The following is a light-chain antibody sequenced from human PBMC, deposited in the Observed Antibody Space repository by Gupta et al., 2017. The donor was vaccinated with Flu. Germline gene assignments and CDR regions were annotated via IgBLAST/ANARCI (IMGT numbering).Light chain of an antibody. CDR2: GAS. CDR3: QQYGSSPPGLT. V-gene: IGKV3-20*01. J-gene: IGKJ4*01. Sequence: ETVLTQSPGTLSLSPGERATLSCRASQSVSSSYLAWYQQNPGQAPRLLIYGASSRATGIPDRFSGSGSGTDFTLTISRLEPEDFAVYYCQQYGSSPPGLTFGGGTKVEIK. CDR1: QSVSSSY.